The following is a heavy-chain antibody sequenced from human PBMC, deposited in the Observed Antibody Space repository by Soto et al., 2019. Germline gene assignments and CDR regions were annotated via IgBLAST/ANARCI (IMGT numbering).Heavy chain of an antibody. V-gene: IGHV1-2*02. CDR1: GYTFNDYY. CDR3: ASGGWIAAAGPGYYYGMDV. D-gene: IGHD6-13*01. CDR2: INPNGGGT. J-gene: IGHJ6*02. Sequence: GASVKVSCKASGYTFNDYYIYWVRQAPGQGLEWVAWINPNGGGTNYAQKFQGRVTMTRDTSISTAYMELSRLRSDDTAVYYCASGGWIAAAGPGYYYGMDVWGQGTTVTVSS.